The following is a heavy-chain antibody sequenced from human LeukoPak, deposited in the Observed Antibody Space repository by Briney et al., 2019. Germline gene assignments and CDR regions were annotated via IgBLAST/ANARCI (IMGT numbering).Heavy chain of an antibody. Sequence: PSETLSLTCTVSGGSISSSSYYWGWIRPPPGKGLEWIGSIYYSGSTYYNPSLKSRVTISVDTSKDQFSLKLSSVTAADTAVYYCARDTIRSPDWGQGTLVTVSS. D-gene: IGHD3-9*01. V-gene: IGHV4-39*07. CDR3: ARDTIRSPD. CDR1: GGSISSSSYY. CDR2: IYYSGST. J-gene: IGHJ4*02.